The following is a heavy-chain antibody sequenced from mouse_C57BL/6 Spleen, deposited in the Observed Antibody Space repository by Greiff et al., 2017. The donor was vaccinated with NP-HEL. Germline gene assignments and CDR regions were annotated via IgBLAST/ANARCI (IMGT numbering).Heavy chain of an antibody. V-gene: IGHV1-64*01. CDR2: IHPNSGST. Sequence: QVQLKQPGAELVKPGASVKLSCKASGYTFTSYWMHWVKQSPGQGLEWIGMIHPNSGSTNYNEKFKSKATLTVDKSSSTAYLQLSSLTSEDSAVYYCARSPYYNGSSHWYFDVWGTGTTVTVAS. J-gene: IGHJ1*03. CDR1: GYTFTSYW. D-gene: IGHD1-1*01. CDR3: ARSPYYNGSSHWYFDV.